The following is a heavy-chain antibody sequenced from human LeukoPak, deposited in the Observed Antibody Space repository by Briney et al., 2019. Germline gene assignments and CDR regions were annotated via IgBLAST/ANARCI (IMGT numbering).Heavy chain of an antibody. D-gene: IGHD1-1*01. J-gene: IGHJ6*02. Sequence: GGSLRLSCAASGFTFSNAWMSWVRQAPGKGLEWVAVIAYDGSNKVYADSVKGRFTISRDNSKNTLYLQMNSLRGEDTAVYYCAKEKAIATINYGLDVWGQGTTATVSS. V-gene: IGHV3-30*18. CDR1: GFTFSNAW. CDR2: IAYDGSNK. CDR3: AKEKAIATINYGLDV.